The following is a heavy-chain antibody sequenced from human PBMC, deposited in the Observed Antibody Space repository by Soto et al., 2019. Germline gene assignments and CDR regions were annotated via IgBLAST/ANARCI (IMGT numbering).Heavy chain of an antibody. CDR3: AKDVGDSSHHYYYYYGMDV. CDR2: ISYDGSNK. CDR1: VFTFSSYG. J-gene: IGHJ6*02. Sequence: GGSVRLSWAASVFTFSSYGMHGFRQAPGKGLEWVAVISYDGSNKYYADSVKGRFTISRDNSKNTLYLQMNSLRAEDTAVYYCAKDVGDSSHHYYYYYGMDVWGQGTTVTVSS. D-gene: IGHD6-19*01. V-gene: IGHV3-30*18.